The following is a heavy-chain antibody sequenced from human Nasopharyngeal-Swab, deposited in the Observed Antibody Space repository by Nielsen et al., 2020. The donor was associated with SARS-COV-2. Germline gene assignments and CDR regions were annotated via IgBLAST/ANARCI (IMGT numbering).Heavy chain of an antibody. J-gene: IGHJ3*02. CDR2: ISYDGSNK. V-gene: IGHV3-30*03. CDR3: ARARAGSWADAFDI. D-gene: IGHD1-26*01. CDR1: GFTFSSYG. Sequence: GESLKISCAASGFTFSSYGMHWVPQAPGKGLEWVAVISYDGSNKYYADSVKGRFTISRDNSKNTLYLQMNSLRAEDTAVYYCARARAGSWADAFDIWGQGTMVTVSS.